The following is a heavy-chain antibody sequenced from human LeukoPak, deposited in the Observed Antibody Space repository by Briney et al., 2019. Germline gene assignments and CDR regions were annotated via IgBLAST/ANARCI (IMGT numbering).Heavy chain of an antibody. D-gene: IGHD3-16*02. CDR1: GFTVSSNY. CDR2: IYSGGST. Sequence: GGSLRLSCAASGFTVSSNYMSWVRQAPGKGLEWVSVIYSGGSTYYADSVKGRFTISRDNSKNTLYLQMNSLRAEDTAVYYCARGGIMITFGGVIDAFDIWGQGTKVTVSS. V-gene: IGHV3-53*01. CDR3: ARGGIMITFGGVIDAFDI. J-gene: IGHJ3*02.